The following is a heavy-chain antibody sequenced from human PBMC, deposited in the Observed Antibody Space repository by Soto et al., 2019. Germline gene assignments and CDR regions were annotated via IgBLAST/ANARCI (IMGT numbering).Heavy chain of an antibody. V-gene: IGHV3-23*01. D-gene: IGHD3-22*01. CDR2: ISGSGGST. CDR3: AKRGFILTYYYDSSGYEINSWFDP. Sequence: RGSLRLSCAASGFTFSSYAMSWVRQAPGKGLEWVSAISGSGGSTYYADSVKGRFTISRDNSKNTLYLQMNSLRAEDTAVYYCAKRGFILTYYYDSSGYEINSWFDPWGQGTLVTVSS. CDR1: GFTFSSYA. J-gene: IGHJ5*02.